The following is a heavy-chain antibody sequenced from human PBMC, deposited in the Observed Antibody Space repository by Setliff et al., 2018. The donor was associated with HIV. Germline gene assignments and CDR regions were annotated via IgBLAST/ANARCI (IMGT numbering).Heavy chain of an antibody. CDR3: ARDLNWAFDY. J-gene: IGHJ4*02. CDR1: GFIFNNYD. CDR2: ITTDSNYI. V-gene: IGHV3-21*01. Sequence: GGSLRLSCAASGFIFNNYDMNWVRQAPGKGPEWVSSITTDSNYIYHAGSVKGRFTISGDNAKNTLYLQMNSLTSEDTAVYYCARDLNWAFDYWGQGILVTVSS. D-gene: IGHD1-1*01.